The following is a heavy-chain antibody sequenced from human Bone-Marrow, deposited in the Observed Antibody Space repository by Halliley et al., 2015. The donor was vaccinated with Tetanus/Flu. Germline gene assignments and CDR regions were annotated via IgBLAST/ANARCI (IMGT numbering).Heavy chain of an antibody. V-gene: IGHV4-39*01. D-gene: IGHD6-19*01. J-gene: IGHJ4*02. CDR3: ARHSNSGFDY. Sequence: TLSLTCTVSGGSIINSNYYWDWIRQPLGKGLEYIGSIYYVGSTYYTPSLMSRVTISVDTSKNRFSLRLSSVTAADTALYYCARHSNSGFDYWGQGTPVTVSS. CDR1: GGSIINSNYY. CDR2: IYYVGST.